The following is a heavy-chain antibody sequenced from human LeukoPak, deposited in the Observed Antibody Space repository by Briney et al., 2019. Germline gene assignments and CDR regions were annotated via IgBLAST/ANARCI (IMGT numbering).Heavy chain of an antibody. J-gene: IGHJ5*02. CDR2: INQSGST. CDR1: GGSFSGYY. CDR3: ARDYYGSGSYYSRNWFDP. D-gene: IGHD3-10*01. Sequence: PSETLSLTCCVSGGSFSGYYWIWIRQPPGKGLEWIGEINQSGSTNYNPSLKSRVTISVDTSTNHFSLKLSSVTAADTAVYYCARDYYGSGSYYSRNWFDPWGQGTLVTVSS. V-gene: IGHV4-34*01.